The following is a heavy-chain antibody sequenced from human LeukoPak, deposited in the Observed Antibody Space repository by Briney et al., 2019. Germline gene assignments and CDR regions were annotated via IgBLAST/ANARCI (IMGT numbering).Heavy chain of an antibody. CDR3: ARVEYSGPPDY. CDR2: IHWDGSST. D-gene: IGHD5-12*01. J-gene: IGHJ4*02. CDR1: GFTFDDYG. V-gene: IGHV3-20*01. Sequence: GGSLRLSCAASGFTFDDYGMSWVRQGPGKGLEWVSSIHWDGSSTGYADSVKGRFTISRDDAKNSLYLQMNSLRAEDTALYHCARVEYSGPPDYWGQGTLVTVSS.